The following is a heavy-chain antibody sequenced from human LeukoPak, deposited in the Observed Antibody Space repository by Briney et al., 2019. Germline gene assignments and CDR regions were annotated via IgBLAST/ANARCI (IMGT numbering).Heavy chain of an antibody. CDR2: ISSRGSTI. V-gene: IGHV3-48*01. CDR3: ARDAVDTANAV. CDR1: RFIFSTYA. Sequence: GGSLRLSCTASRFIFSTYAMNWVRQAPGKGLNWVSYISSRGSTIYYADSVKGRFTISRDNAKNSLYLQMSNLRAEDTAVYYCARDAVDTANAVWGQGTTVTVSS. D-gene: IGHD5-18*01. J-gene: IGHJ6*02.